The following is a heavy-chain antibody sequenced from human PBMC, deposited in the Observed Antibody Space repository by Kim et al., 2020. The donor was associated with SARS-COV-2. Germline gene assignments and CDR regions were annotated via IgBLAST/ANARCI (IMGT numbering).Heavy chain of an antibody. V-gene: IGHV3-23*01. CDR3: AKRGERGSGSYWACPDY. Sequence: GGSLRLSCAASGFTFSSYAMSWVRQAPGKGLEWVSAISGSGGSTYYADSVKGRFTISRDNSKNTLYLQMNSLRAEDTAVYYCAKRGERGSGSYWACPDYWGQGTLVTVSS. D-gene: IGHD3-10*01. CDR2: ISGSGGST. CDR1: GFTFSSYA. J-gene: IGHJ4*02.